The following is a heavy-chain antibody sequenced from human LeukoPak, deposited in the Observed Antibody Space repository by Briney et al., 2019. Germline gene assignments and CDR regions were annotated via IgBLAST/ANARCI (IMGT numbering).Heavy chain of an antibody. V-gene: IGHV4-59*11. Sequence: PSETLSLTCTVSGSSISSHYWSWIRQPPGKGLEWIGYIYYSGSTNYNPSLKSRVTISVDTSKNQFSLKLSSVTAADTAVYYCARLSLNYYDSSGYFDYWGQGTLVTVSS. J-gene: IGHJ4*02. D-gene: IGHD3-22*01. CDR2: IYYSGST. CDR1: GSSISSHY. CDR3: ARLSLNYYDSSGYFDY.